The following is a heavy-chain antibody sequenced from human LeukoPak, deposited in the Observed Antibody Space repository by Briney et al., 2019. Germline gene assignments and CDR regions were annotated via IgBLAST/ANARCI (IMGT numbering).Heavy chain of an antibody. Sequence: MPSQTLSLTCTVSGGSISSGGYYWSWIRQHPGKGLEWIGYIYYSGSTNYNPSLKSRVTISVDTSKNQFSLKLSSVTAADTAVYYCARGDNYDSSGYYLPFDYWGQGTLVTVSS. CDR1: GGSISSGGYY. J-gene: IGHJ4*02. CDR2: IYYSGST. CDR3: ARGDNYDSSGYYLPFDY. D-gene: IGHD3-22*01. V-gene: IGHV4-31*03.